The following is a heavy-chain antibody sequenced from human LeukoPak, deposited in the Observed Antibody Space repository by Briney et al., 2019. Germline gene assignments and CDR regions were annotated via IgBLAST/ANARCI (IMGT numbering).Heavy chain of an antibody. Sequence: SGGSLRLSCAASGFTFSSYSMNWVRQAPGKGLEWVSSISSSSSYIYYADSVKGRFTISRDNAKNSLYLQMNSLRAEDTAVYYCARGGNYGDYVGSGYWGQGTLVTVSS. J-gene: IGHJ4*02. V-gene: IGHV3-21*01. CDR3: ARGGNYGDYVGSGY. CDR2: ISSSSSYI. D-gene: IGHD4-17*01. CDR1: GFTFSSYS.